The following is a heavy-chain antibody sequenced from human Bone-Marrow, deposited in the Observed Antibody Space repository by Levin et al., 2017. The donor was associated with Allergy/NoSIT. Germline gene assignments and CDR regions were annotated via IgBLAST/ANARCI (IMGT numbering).Heavy chain of an antibody. Sequence: GGSLRLSCAASGFTFINYGYYWVRQAQGKGLEWVALIRYDGSDKYYADSVKGRFTISRDTSKSTVYLQMNSLRVEDTAVYYCARLGGGWAIDYWGQGALVTVSS. CDR3: ARLGGGWAIDY. CDR1: GFTFINYG. J-gene: IGHJ4*02. V-gene: IGHV3-33*01. CDR2: IRYDGSDK. D-gene: IGHD6-19*01.